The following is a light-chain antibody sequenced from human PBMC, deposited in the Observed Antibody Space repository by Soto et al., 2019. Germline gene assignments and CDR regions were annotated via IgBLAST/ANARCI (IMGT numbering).Light chain of an antibody. Sequence: EIVMTQSPATLSVSPGERATLSCRASQSVDINLAWYQKKPGQAPRLLIYGASSRATGIPDRFSGSGSGKDFTLTISRLEHEDFAVYYCQQYGSSRTFGQGTKVDIK. J-gene: IGKJ1*01. CDR2: GAS. CDR3: QQYGSSRT. CDR1: QSVDIN. V-gene: IGKV3-20*01.